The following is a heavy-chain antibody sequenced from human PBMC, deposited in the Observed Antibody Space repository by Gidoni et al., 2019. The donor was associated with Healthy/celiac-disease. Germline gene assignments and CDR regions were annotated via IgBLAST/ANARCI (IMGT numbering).Heavy chain of an antibody. Sequence: QLQESGPVLVKPSQTLSLTCTVSGGSISSGDYYWSWIRQPPEKGLEWIGYISYSGSTYYNPSLKSRVTISVDTSKNQFSLKLSSVTAADTAVYYCARGLGSGSSNWFDPWGQGTLVTVSS. CDR3: ARGLGSGSSNWFDP. CDR1: GGSISSGDYY. V-gene: IGHV4-30-4*01. J-gene: IGHJ5*02. CDR2: ISYSGST. D-gene: IGHD3-10*01.